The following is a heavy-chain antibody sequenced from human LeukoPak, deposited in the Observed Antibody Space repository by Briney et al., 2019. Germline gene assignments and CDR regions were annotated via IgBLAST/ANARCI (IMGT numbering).Heavy chain of an antibody. D-gene: IGHD3-22*01. V-gene: IGHV3-64*04. J-gene: IGHJ4*02. Sequence: GGSLRLSCSASGFTFSSYAMHWVRQAPGKGLEYVSAISSNGGSTYYADSVKGRFTISRDNSKNILYLQMNSLRAEDTAVYYCARDDYYDSSGLDYWGQGILVTVSS. CDR2: ISSNGGST. CDR3: ARDDYYDSSGLDY. CDR1: GFTFSSYA.